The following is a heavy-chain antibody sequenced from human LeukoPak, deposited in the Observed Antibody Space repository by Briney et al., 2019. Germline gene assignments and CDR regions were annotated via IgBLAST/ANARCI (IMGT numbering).Heavy chain of an antibody. V-gene: IGHV1-46*01. Sequence: ASVKVSCKASGYTFTSYSMHWVRQAPGQGLEWMGIINPSGGRITYAQKFQGRVTMTRDTSTSTVYMELSSLRSEDTAVYYCARHSDFWSAPDSWGQGTLVTVSS. J-gene: IGHJ5*01. CDR3: ARHSDFWSAPDS. D-gene: IGHD3-3*01. CDR1: GYTFTSYS. CDR2: INPSGGRI.